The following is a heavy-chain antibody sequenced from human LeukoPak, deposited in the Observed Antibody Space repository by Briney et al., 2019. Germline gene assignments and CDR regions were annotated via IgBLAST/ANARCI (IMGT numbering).Heavy chain of an antibody. Sequence: SETLSLTCTVSGGSISSGGYYWSWIRQPPGKGLEWIGEINHSGSTNYNPSLKSRVTISVDTSKNQFSLKLSSVTAADTAVYYCARGPYKTYYYGSGSSPPDYWGQGTLVTVSS. J-gene: IGHJ4*02. V-gene: IGHV4-39*07. CDR2: INHSGST. CDR3: ARGPYKTYYYGSGSSPPDY. CDR1: GGSISSGGYY. D-gene: IGHD3-10*01.